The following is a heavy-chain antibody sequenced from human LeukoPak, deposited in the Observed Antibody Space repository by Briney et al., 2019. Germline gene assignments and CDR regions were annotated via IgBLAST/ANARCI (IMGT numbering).Heavy chain of an antibody. CDR2: ISSSSSYI. D-gene: IGHD3-22*01. J-gene: IGHJ4*02. CDR1: GFTFSSYS. CDR3: ARDLRGGYYQIDY. V-gene: IGHV3-21*01. Sequence: GGSLRLSCAASGFTFSSYSMNWVRQAPGKGLEWVSSISSSSSYIYYADSVKGRFTISRDNAKNSLYLQMNSLRAEDTAVYYCARDLRGGYYQIDYWGQGTLVTVSS.